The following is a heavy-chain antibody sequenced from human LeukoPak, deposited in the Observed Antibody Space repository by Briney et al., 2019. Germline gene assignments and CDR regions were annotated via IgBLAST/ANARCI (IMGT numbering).Heavy chain of an antibody. CDR3: AKDSGSYAFRFDP. Sequence: PGGSLRLSCAASGFTFDDYAMHWVRQAPGKGLEWVSGISWNSGSIGYADSVKGRFTISRDNAKNSLYLQMNSLRAEDMALYYCAKDSGSYAFRFDPWGQGTLVTVSS. CDR1: GFTFDDYA. V-gene: IGHV3-9*03. J-gene: IGHJ5*02. D-gene: IGHD3-10*01. CDR2: ISWNSGSI.